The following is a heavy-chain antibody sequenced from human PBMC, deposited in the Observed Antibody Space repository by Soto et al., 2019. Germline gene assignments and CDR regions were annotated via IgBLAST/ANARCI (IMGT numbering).Heavy chain of an antibody. D-gene: IGHD2-8*01. J-gene: IGHJ5*02. CDR1: GDTFNTYG. CDR2: VSPYKDDT. CDR3: ARGGVFTTNWYGNWLDP. Sequence: QLQLVQSGAEVRKPGASVKVSCKATGDTFNTYGITWVRQAPGQGLEWMGWVSPYKDDTKYSQRLQGRATMTIDTPTRTADMELRSLRSDDTAVYYCARGGVFTTNWYGNWLDPWGQGTRVTVSS. V-gene: IGHV1-18*01.